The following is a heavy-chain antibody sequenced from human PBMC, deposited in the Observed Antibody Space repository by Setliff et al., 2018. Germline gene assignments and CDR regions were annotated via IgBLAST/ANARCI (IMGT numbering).Heavy chain of an antibody. CDR2: VSYGGST. J-gene: IGHJ6*03. V-gene: IGHV4-59*08. D-gene: IGHD3-22*01. CDR1: GAAISTYH. Sequence: SETLSLTCAVSGAAISTYHWSWLRQPPGKGLEWIGYVSYGGSTKYNPSLESRVTISLDAPKNQFSLKLTSVTAADTAVYYCARTGTTYYYSCMDVWGKGTTVAVSS. CDR3: ARTGTTYYYSCMDV.